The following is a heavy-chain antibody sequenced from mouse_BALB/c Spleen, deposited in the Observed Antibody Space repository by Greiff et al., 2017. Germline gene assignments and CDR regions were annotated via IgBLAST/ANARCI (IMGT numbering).Heavy chain of an antibody. V-gene: IGHV5-6-4*01. J-gene: IGHJ1*01. D-gene: IGHD1-1*01. CDR1: GFTFSSYT. CDR2: ISSGGSYT. Sequence: EVQVVESGGGLVKPGGSLKLSCAASGFTFSSYTMSWVRQTPEKRLEWVATISSGGSYTYYPDSVKGRFTISRDNAKNTLYLQMSSLKSEDTAMYYCTRVGTTVVATNFDVWGAGTTVTVSS. CDR3: TRVGTTVVATNFDV.